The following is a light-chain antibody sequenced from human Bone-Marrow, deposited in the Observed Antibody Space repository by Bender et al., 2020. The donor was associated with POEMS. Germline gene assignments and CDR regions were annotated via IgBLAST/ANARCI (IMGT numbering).Light chain of an antibody. CDR3: QAWDSSSSVI. Sequence: SYELTQPPSVSVSPGQTATITCSGDKLGEKYVFWYQQKPGQSPLLVIYEDKKRPSGIPERISGTNSGHTATLTISGTQAIDEADYHCQAWDSSSSVIFGGGTKLTVL. J-gene: IGLJ2*01. CDR2: EDK. V-gene: IGLV3-1*01. CDR1: KLGEKY.